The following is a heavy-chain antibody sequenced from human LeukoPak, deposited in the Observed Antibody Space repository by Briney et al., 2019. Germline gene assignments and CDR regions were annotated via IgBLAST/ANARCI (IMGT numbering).Heavy chain of an antibody. CDR2: IYYSGST. J-gene: IGHJ4*02. CDR3: ARMKARYYGSGTNFDY. V-gene: IGHV4-59*01. D-gene: IGHD3-10*01. Sequence: PSETLSLTCTVSGGSISSYYWSWVRQPPGKGLEWIGYIYYSGSTNYNPSLKSRVTISVDTSKNQFSLKLSSVTAADTAVYYCARMKARYYGSGTNFDYWGQGTLVTVSS. CDR1: GGSISSYY.